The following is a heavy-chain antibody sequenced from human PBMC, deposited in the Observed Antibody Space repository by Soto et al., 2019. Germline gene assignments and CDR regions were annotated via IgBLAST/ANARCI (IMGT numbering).Heavy chain of an antibody. CDR3: ARGGGDSDYYFDY. D-gene: IGHD4-4*01. V-gene: IGHV3-11*05. J-gene: IGHJ4*02. CDR1: GFTFSDYY. CDR2: ISSSSTYT. Sequence: QVQLVESGGGLVKPGGSLRLSCAASGFTFSDYYMSWIRQAPGKGLEWVSYISSSSTYTNYADSVKGRFTISRDNAKNSLYLQMNSLRVEDTAVYYCARGGGDSDYYFDYWGQGTLVTVSS.